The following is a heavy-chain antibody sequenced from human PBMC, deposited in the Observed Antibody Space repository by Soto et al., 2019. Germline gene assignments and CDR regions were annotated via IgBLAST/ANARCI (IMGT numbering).Heavy chain of an antibody. CDR2: INRGASYT. CDR3: ARDTGYYYMDF. J-gene: IGHJ6*03. V-gene: IGHV1-3*01. CDR1: GDNITNYS. Sequence: QVQLVQSGAEVKKPGASVKVSCKAPGDNITNYSIHWVRQAPGQSLEWIGWINRGASYTKCSQNFQARVTIISDTPASTAYMELRSLRFEGTAVYYCARDTGYYYMDFLGKGTTVTVSS.